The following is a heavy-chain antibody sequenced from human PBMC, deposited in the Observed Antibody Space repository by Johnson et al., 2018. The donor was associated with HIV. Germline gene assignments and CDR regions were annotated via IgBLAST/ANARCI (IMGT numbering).Heavy chain of an antibody. CDR2: ISISGSTI. D-gene: IGHD1-26*01. V-gene: IGHV3-48*04. CDR1: GFTFRSYA. J-gene: IGHJ3*02. CDR3: ARDRTSQRWELLPDDAFDI. Sequence: MLLVESGGGVVQPGRSLRLSCVASGFTFRSYAMHWVRQAPGKGLEWVSYISISGSTIYYADSVKGRFTISRDNAKNSLYLQMNSLRAEDTAVYYCARDRTSQRWELLPDDAFDIWGQGTMVTVSS.